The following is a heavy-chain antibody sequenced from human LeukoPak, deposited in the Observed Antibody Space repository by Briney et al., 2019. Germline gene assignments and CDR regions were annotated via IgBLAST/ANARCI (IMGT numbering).Heavy chain of an antibody. CDR1: GFTFSDYY. D-gene: IGHD2-2*01. Sequence: GGSLRLSCAASGFTFSDYYMSWLRQAPGKGLEWVSYISSDSSTIYCADSVKGRFTISRDNSKNTLYLQMNSLRAEDTAVYYCAKGSRVEPVAYCDYWGQGTLVTVSS. J-gene: IGHJ4*02. V-gene: IGHV3-11*01. CDR2: ISSDSSTI. CDR3: AKGSRVEPVAYCDY.